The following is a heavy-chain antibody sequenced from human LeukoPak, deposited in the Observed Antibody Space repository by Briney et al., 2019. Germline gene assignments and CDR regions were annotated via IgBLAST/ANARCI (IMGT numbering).Heavy chain of an antibody. D-gene: IGHD3-22*01. V-gene: IGHV4-39*07. CDR3: ARNYYESSGYYPIDY. J-gene: IGHJ4*02. CDR1: GGSISSVNYY. Sequence: PSETLSLTCTVSGGSISSVNYYWGWIRQPPGKGLEWIGSIYYSGSTYYNPSLESRVTISVDTSKNQFSLKLSSVTAADTAVYYCARNYYESSGYYPIDYWGQGTLVTVSS. CDR2: IYYSGST.